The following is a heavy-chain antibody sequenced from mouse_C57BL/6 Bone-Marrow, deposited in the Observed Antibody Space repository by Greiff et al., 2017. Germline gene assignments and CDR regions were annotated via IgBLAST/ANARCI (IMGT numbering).Heavy chain of an antibody. D-gene: IGHD2-3*01. CDR2: INPYNGGT. J-gene: IGHJ2*01. V-gene: IGHV1-19*01. CDR3: ARRWLLPDY. CDR1: GYTFTDYY. Sequence: VQLQQSGPVLVKPGASVKMSCKASGYTFTDYYMNWVKQSHGKSLEWIGVINPYNGGTSYNQKFKGKATLTVDKSSSTAYMELNSLTSEDSAVYYCARRWLLPDYWGQGTTLTVSS.